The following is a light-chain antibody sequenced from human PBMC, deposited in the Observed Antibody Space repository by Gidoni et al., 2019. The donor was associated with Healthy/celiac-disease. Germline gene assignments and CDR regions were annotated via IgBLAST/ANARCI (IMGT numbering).Light chain of an antibody. CDR3: QQYYSYPLT. V-gene: IGKV1-8*01. Sequence: IRMTQSPSSFSASTGDRVTITCRASQGISSYLAWYQQKPGKAPKLLIYDASTLQSGVPSRFSGSGSGTDFTLTISCLQSEDFATYYCQQYYSYPLTFGGGTKVEIK. CDR2: DAS. J-gene: IGKJ4*01. CDR1: QGISSY.